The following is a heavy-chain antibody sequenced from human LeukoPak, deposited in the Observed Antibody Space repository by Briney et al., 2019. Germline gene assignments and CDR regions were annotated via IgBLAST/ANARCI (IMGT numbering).Heavy chain of an antibody. CDR3: ASGPPFVKYFEY. CDR1: GFTFSTYV. CDR2: ISVGAEYI. Sequence: PGGSLRLSCAASGFTFSTYVMNWFRQAPGKGLEWVSTISVGAEYIFYADSVKGRFTISRDDSNNALYLQMHSLRAEDTALYYCASGPPFVKYFEYWGQGTPVTVSS. D-gene: IGHD3-16*01. J-gene: IGHJ4*02. V-gene: IGHV3-23*01.